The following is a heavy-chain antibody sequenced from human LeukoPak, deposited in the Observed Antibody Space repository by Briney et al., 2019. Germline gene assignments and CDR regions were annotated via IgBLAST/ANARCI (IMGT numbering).Heavy chain of an antibody. CDR3: AEGGQWLRV. J-gene: IGHJ4*02. CDR1: AGSISNYC. Sequence: SETLSLTCTVSAGSISNYCWSCIRQPAGKGLEWIGRICNSGSTNYNPSLKSRVTMSVDTSKNQFSLKLTSVTAADTAVYYCAEGGQWLRVWGQGTLVTVSS. CDR2: ICNSGST. V-gene: IGHV4-4*07. D-gene: IGHD6-19*01.